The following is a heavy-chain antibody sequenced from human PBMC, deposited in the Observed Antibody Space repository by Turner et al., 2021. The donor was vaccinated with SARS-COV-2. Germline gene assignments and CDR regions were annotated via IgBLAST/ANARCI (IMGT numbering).Heavy chain of an antibody. J-gene: IGHJ4*02. Sequence: QLQLQESGPGLVKPSETLPLTCPVSGCSISSSSYYWGWIRQPQGKGLEWIGTVYYGGSTYYNPSLKSRVTISVDTSKNQFSLKLSYVTAADTAVYYCARLPYYYDSSGPIDYWGQGTLVTVSS. CDR1: GCSISSSSYY. CDR3: ARLPYYYDSSGPIDY. V-gene: IGHV4-39*01. D-gene: IGHD3-22*01. CDR2: VYYGGST.